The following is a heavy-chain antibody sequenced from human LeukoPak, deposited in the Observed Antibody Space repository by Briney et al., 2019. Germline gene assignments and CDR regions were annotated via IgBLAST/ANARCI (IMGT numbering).Heavy chain of an antibody. Sequence: PGGSLRLSCAASGFTFSSYGMHWVRQAPGKGLGWVAVIWYDGSNKYYADSVKGRFTISRDNSKNTLYLQMNSLRAEDTAVYYCASQEGYYYDSSGGYFDYWGQGTLVTVSS. J-gene: IGHJ4*02. CDR1: GFTFSSYG. D-gene: IGHD3-22*01. CDR3: ASQEGYYYDSSGGYFDY. CDR2: IWYDGSNK. V-gene: IGHV3-33*01.